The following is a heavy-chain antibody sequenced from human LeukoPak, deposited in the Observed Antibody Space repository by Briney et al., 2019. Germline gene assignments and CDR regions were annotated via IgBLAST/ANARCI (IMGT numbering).Heavy chain of an antibody. CDR2: MYYSGST. V-gene: IGHV4-59*01. Sequence: SETLSPTCTVSGGSISSYYWSWIRQPPGKGLEWIGYMYYSGSTNYNPSLKSRVTISVDTSKNLFSLKLSSVTAADTAVYYCAREPLYYGSGSSAFDIWGQGTMVTVS. D-gene: IGHD3-10*01. J-gene: IGHJ3*02. CDR3: AREPLYYGSGSSAFDI. CDR1: GGSISSYY.